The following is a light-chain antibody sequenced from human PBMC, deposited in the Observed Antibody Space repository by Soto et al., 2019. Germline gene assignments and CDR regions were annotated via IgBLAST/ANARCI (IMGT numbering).Light chain of an antibody. CDR1: QSVSSN. J-gene: IGKJ1*01. CDR3: QQYNKWPQT. Sequence: EILMTQSPGTLSASPGERATLSCRASQSVSSNLAWYQQKPGKAPRLLIYAVSTRATGIPARFSGSGSGTEFTLTISSLQSEDFAVYYCQQYNKWPQTFGQGTKVEIK. CDR2: AVS. V-gene: IGKV3-15*01.